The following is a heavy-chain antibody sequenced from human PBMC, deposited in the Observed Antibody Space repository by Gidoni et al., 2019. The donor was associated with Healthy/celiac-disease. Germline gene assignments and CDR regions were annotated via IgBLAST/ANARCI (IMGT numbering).Heavy chain of an antibody. J-gene: IGHJ4*02. D-gene: IGHD1-26*01. Sequence: EVQLVESGGGLVQPGRSLRLSCAASGFTFADYAMHWVRQAPGKGLEWVSGISWNSGSIGYADSVKGRFTISRDNAKNSLYLQMNSLRAEDTALYYCAKDLETYSGSYSAFDYWGQGTLVTVSS. CDR2: ISWNSGSI. CDR1: GFTFADYA. CDR3: AKDLETYSGSYSAFDY. V-gene: IGHV3-9*01.